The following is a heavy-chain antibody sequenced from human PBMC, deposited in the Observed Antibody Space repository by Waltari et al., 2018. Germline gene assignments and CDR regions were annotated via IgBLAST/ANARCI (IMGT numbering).Heavy chain of an antibody. Sequence: QVQVQESGPGLVKPSETLSLTCTVSGGSMRGYYWSWIRQAPGKGPEWIGYIYYSGSTNYRPSLKSRVTISVDTSKNQVSLRLSSVTAADAAVYYCARRDGGAGAFDIWGQGTTVTVSS. CDR1: GGSMRGYY. V-gene: IGHV4-59*12. J-gene: IGHJ3*02. CDR3: ARRDGGAGAFDI. D-gene: IGHD4-17*01. CDR2: IYYSGST.